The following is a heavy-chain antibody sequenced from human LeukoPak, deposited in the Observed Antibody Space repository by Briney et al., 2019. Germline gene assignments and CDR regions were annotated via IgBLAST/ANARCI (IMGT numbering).Heavy chain of an antibody. Sequence: WASVKVSCKASGYTFSDRAMHWVRQAPGQRLEWMGWINAGNGNTRYSQKFQGRVTFTRDTSASTSYMESSSLRSEDTAVYYCARDWQLGISGYKLDYWGQGTLVTVSS. J-gene: IGHJ4*02. CDR1: GYTFSDRA. V-gene: IGHV1-3*01. CDR3: ARDWQLGISGYKLDY. D-gene: IGHD3-22*01. CDR2: INAGNGNT.